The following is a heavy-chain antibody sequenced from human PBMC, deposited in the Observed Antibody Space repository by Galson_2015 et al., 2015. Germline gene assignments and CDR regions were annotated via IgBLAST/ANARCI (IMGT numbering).Heavy chain of an antibody. CDR1: GGSISGGGFY. J-gene: IGHJ1*01. CDR2: IFYSGST. CDR3: AREGRYYYDGSGPGVQH. Sequence: TLSLTCTVSGGSISGGGFYWSWIRQHPGTGLEWIGYIFYSGSTYYNPSLKSRATISLDTSKNQFSLNLSSVTAADTAVYYCAREGRYYYDGSGPGVQHWGQGTLVTVSS. V-gene: IGHV4-31*03. D-gene: IGHD3-22*01.